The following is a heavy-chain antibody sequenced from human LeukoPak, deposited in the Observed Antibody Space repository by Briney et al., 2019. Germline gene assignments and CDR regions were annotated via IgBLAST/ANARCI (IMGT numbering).Heavy chain of an antibody. CDR1: GGSISSGGYS. CDR3: ARERRRGGSYSSYYYGMDV. D-gene: IGHD1-26*01. Sequence: SETQSLTCAVSGGSISSGGYSWSWIRQPPGKGLEWIGYIYHSGSTYYNPSLKSRVTISVDRSKNQFSLKLSSVTAADTAVYYCARERRRGGSYSSYYYGMDVWGQGTTVTVSS. V-gene: IGHV4-30-2*01. CDR2: IYHSGST. J-gene: IGHJ6*02.